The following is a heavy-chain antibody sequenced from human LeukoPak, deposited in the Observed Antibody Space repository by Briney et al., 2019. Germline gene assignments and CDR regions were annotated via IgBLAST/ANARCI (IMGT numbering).Heavy chain of an antibody. CDR2: INHSGST. Sequence: SETLSLTCAVYGGSFSGYYWSWIRQPPGKGLEWIGEINHSGSTNYNPSLKSRVTISVGTSKNQFSLKLNSVTAADTAVYYCARDPYSDYDRGAFDIWGQGTMVTVSS. D-gene: IGHD5-12*01. J-gene: IGHJ3*02. V-gene: IGHV4-34*01. CDR3: ARDPYSDYDRGAFDI. CDR1: GGSFSGYY.